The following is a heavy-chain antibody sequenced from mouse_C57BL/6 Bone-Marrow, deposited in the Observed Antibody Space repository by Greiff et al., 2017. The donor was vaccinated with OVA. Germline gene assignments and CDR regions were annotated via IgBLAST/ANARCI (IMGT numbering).Heavy chain of an antibody. CDR2: IDPSDSYT. V-gene: IGHV1-69*01. CDR1: GYTFTSYW. CDR3: ARDNYGSSGYYAMDY. J-gene: IGHJ4*01. D-gene: IGHD1-1*01. Sequence: VQLQQPGAELVMPGASVKLSCKASGYTFTSYWMHWVKQRPGQGLAWIGEIDPSDSYTNSNQKFKGKSTLTVDKSSSTAYMQLSSLTSEDSAVYYCARDNYGSSGYYAMDYWGQGTSATVSS.